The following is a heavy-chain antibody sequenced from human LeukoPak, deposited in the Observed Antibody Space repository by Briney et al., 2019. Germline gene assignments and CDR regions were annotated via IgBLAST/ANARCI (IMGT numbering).Heavy chain of an antibody. Sequence: GGSLKLSCVASGPNLNGFAMHWVRQASGKGLEWVSGLDFNSGRVGYADAVKGRFTISRDIAKNTLYLEMSRLRVEDTALYYCGRDISAGGMDVWGQGTTVTVSS. CDR1: GPNLNGFA. CDR2: LDFNSGRV. CDR3: GRDISAGGMDV. J-gene: IGHJ6*02. V-gene: IGHV3-9*01.